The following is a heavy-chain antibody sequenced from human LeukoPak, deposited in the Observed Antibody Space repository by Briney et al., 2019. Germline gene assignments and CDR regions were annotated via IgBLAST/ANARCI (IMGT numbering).Heavy chain of an antibody. V-gene: IGHV3-30-3*01. CDR3: ATGPGKYQLVAFDY. D-gene: IGHD2-2*01. J-gene: IGHJ4*02. CDR2: ISYDESNK. Sequence: QPGGSLRLSCAASGFTFSSYAMSWVRQAPGKGLEWVAIISYDESNKYYADSVKGRFTISRDNSKNTLFLQMNSLRAEDTAMYYCATGPGKYQLVAFDYWGQGTLVTVSS. CDR1: GFTFSSYA.